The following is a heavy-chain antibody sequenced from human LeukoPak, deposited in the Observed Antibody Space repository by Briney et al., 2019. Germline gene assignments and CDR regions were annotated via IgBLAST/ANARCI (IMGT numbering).Heavy chain of an antibody. CDR3: AKLLDNYYYYGMDV. CDR2: ISGSGGST. J-gene: IGHJ6*02. CDR1: GFTFSSYA. Sequence: SGGSLRLSCAASGFTFSSYAMSWVRQAPGKGLEWVSAISGSGGSTYYADSVKGRFTISRDNSKNTLNLQMNSLRAEDTAVYYCAKLLDNYYYYGMDVWGQGTTVTVSS. V-gene: IGHV3-23*01. D-gene: IGHD1-1*01.